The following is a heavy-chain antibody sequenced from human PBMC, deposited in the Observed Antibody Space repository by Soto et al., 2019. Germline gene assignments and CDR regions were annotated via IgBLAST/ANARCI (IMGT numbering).Heavy chain of an antibody. V-gene: IGHV4-34*01. CDR3: ARDITMVRGGG. Sequence: QVQLQQWGAGLLKPSETLSLTCAVYGGSFSGYYWSWIRQPPGKGLEWIGEINHSGSTNYNPSLKSRVTLSVDTSKNQFSLKLSSVTAADTAVYYCARDITMVRGGGWGQGTLVTVSS. D-gene: IGHD3-10*01. J-gene: IGHJ4*02. CDR2: INHSGST. CDR1: GGSFSGYY.